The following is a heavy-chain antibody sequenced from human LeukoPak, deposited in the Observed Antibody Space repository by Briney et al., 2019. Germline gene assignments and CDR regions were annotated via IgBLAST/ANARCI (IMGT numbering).Heavy chain of an antibody. CDR2: TSYDGSKE. CDR3: AREGEGSDWSSFSH. Sequence: PGRSLRLSCAASGFTLSGFAMHWVRQTPGKGLEWMAITSYDGSKEYYADSVKGRFTVSRDNSKNTLFLQMNSLTIEDPALYYCAREGEGSDWSSFSHWGQGTLVTVSS. J-gene: IGHJ1*01. V-gene: IGHV3-30*04. CDR1: GFTLSGFA. D-gene: IGHD3-9*01.